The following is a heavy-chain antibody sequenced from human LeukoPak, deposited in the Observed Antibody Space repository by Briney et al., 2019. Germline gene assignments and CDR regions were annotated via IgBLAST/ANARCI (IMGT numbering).Heavy chain of an antibody. CDR2: INPNSGGT. CDR1: GYSFTDYY. J-gene: IGHJ5*02. CDR3: ARADRLHGGPYLIGP. V-gene: IGHV1-2*02. D-gene: IGHD2-21*01. Sequence: ASVKVSCKTSGYSFTDYYMHWVRQAPGQGLEWMGWINPNSGGTSAAQKFQGRVPMTRDTSITTVYMEVSWLTSDDTAIYYCARADRLHGGPYLIGPWGQGTLVIVSS.